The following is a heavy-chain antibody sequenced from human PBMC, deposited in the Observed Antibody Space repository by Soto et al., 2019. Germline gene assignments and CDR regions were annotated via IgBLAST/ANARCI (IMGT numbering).Heavy chain of an antibody. CDR2: ISAYNGNT. V-gene: IGHV1-18*01. Sequence: QVQLVQSGAEVKKPGASVKVSCKASGYTFTSYGISWVRQAPGQGLEWVGWISAYNGNTNYAQKLQGRVTMTTTTSTRTAYMELRSLRSDDTAVYYCARDLQWLMKTARDAFDICGQGTMVTVSS. CDR3: ARDLQWLMKTARDAFDI. D-gene: IGHD6-19*01. J-gene: IGHJ3*02. CDR1: GYTFTSYG.